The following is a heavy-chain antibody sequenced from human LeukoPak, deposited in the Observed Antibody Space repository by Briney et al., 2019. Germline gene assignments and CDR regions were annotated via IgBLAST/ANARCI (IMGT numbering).Heavy chain of an antibody. Sequence: GSLRLSCAASGFTFSSYWMSWVRQAPGKGLEWVANIKQDGSEKYYVDSVKGRFTISRDNAKNSLYLQMNSLRAEDTAVYYCARDPYYYGSGSYFDYWGQGTLVTVSS. V-gene: IGHV3-7*01. J-gene: IGHJ4*02. CDR1: GFTFSSYW. CDR2: IKQDGSEK. D-gene: IGHD3-10*01. CDR3: ARDPYYYGSGSYFDY.